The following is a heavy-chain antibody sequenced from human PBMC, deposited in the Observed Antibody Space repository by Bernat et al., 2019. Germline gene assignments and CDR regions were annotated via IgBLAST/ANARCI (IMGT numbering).Heavy chain of an antibody. CDR1: GFTFSSYE. J-gene: IGHJ4*02. CDR2: ISSSGSTI. D-gene: IGHD3-3*01. CDR3: ARQITIFGVVMFDY. V-gene: IGHV3-48*03. Sequence: EVQLVESGGGLVQPGGSLRLSCAASGFTFSSYEMNWVRQAPGKGLEWVSYISSSGSTIYYADSVKGRFTISRDNAKNSLYLQMNSLRAEDTAVYYCARQITIFGVVMFDYWGQGTLVTVSS.